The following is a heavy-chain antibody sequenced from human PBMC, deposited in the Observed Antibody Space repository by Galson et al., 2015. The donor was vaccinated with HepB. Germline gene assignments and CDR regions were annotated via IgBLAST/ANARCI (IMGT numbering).Heavy chain of an antibody. CDR3: VGGAVGDFDY. J-gene: IGHJ4*02. D-gene: IGHD2-21*01. CDR2: ISRGSSTI. CDR1: GFTFTDYY. V-gene: IGHV3-11*01. Sequence: SLRLSCATSGFTFTDYYMGWIRQAPGKGLEWVSYISRGSSTIFYADSVKGRFTISRDNAKNSLYLQMNSLRAEDTAMYYCVGGAVGDFDYWGQGTLVTVSS.